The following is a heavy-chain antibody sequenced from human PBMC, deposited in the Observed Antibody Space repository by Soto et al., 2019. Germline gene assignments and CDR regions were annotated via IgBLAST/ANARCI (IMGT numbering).Heavy chain of an antibody. D-gene: IGHD1-26*01. Sequence: EVQLLESGGGLVQPGGSLRLSCAASGFTFSSYAMRWVRQAPVKGLEWVSAISGSGGSTYYADSVKGRFTISRDTSKNTLYLQMNSLRAEDTAVFYCARRGSGSYYDYRGQGTLVTVSS. CDR1: GFTFSSYA. V-gene: IGHV3-23*01. CDR2: ISGSGGST. CDR3: ARRGSGSYYDY. J-gene: IGHJ4*02.